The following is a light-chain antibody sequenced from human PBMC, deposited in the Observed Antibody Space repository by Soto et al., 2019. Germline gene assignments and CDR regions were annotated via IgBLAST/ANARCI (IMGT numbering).Light chain of an antibody. V-gene: IGKV3-15*01. J-gene: IGKJ2*01. CDR2: RAS. Sequence: EILLTQSPATLAVSPGEGATLSCRASQSVRDNLAWYQQKPGQAPRLLIYRASTRATGVPARFSGSGSGTEFTLTISNLQSEDVSVYFVQHDNFWPHTFGQGTKLEIK. CDR1: QSVRDN. CDR3: QHDNFWPHT.